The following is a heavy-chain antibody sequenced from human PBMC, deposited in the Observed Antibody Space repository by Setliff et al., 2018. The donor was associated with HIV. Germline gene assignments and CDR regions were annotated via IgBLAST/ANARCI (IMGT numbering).Heavy chain of an antibody. D-gene: IGHD3-22*01. V-gene: IGHV3-48*01. J-gene: IGHJ4*02. Sequence: GVLRLSCAASGFTFSSFNMNWVRQAPGKGLEWVSYISSSTSTIYYADSVKGRFTISRDNAKNSLYLQMNSLRAEDTAEYYCAKELAASGLGYFDSWGRGILVTVSS. CDR1: GFTFSSFN. CDR3: AKELAASGLGYFDS. CDR2: ISSSTSTI.